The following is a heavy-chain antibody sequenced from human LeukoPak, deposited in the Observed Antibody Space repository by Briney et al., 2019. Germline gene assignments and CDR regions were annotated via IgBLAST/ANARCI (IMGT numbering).Heavy chain of an antibody. Sequence: SETLSLTCTVSGGSISSGGYYWSWIRQHPGKGLEWIGYIYYSGSTYYNPSLKSRVTISVGTSKNQFSLKLSSVTAADTAVYYCASQERGIDAFDIWGQGTMVTVSS. CDR2: IYYSGST. CDR1: GGSISSGGYY. J-gene: IGHJ3*02. CDR3: ASQERGIDAFDI. V-gene: IGHV4-31*03. D-gene: IGHD1-14*01.